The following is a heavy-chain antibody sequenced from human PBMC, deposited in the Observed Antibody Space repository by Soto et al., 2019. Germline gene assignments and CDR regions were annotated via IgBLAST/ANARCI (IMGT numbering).Heavy chain of an antibody. Sequence: EVQLVESGGGLVQPGGSLRLSCAASGFTFSSYWMSWVRQAPGKGLEWVANIKQDGSEKHHVDSVKGRFTSSTDNANNSLYLKMNSLRAEATAVHYCARVPRSGYYLSWGWGTLVTVSA. J-gene: IGHJ5*02. D-gene: IGHD3-3*01. CDR2: IKQDGSEK. V-gene: IGHV3-7*01. CDR3: ARVPRSGYYLS. CDR1: GFTFSSYW.